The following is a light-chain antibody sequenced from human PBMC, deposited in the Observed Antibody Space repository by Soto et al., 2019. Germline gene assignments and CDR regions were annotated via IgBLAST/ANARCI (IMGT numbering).Light chain of an antibody. Sequence: DIQITQSPSTLSASVGDRVTITCRASQSISNRLAWYQQKPGKAPNLLIYDASTLHSGVPSRFSGGGSGTDFTLTISSLQPEDFATYYCQQVNVYPSTFGGGTKVDIK. CDR3: QQVNVYPST. J-gene: IGKJ4*01. CDR2: DAS. CDR1: QSISNR. V-gene: IGKV1-5*01.